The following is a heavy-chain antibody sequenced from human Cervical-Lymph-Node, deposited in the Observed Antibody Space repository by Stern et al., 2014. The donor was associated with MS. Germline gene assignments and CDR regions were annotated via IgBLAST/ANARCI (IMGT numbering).Heavy chain of an antibody. D-gene: IGHD3-3*01. CDR2: INTYIGNT. CDR3: ARDHGIFDSWSGYYDYFDY. V-gene: IGHV1-18*01. CDR1: GYTFSSYG. J-gene: IGHJ4*02. Sequence: VQLLESGPEVKKPGASVQVSCKTSGYTFSSYGISWVRQAPGQGPEWMGWINTYIGNTYYAQEIKGRVSMTTDTSTSTVYMELRSLTSDDTAIYFCARDHGIFDSWSGYYDYFDYWGQGTLVTVSS.